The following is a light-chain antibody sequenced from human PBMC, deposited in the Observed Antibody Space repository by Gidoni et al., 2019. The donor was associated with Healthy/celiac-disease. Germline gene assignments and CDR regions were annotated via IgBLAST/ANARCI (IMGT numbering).Light chain of an antibody. J-gene: IGKJ5*01. CDR2: KAS. CDR1: QSISSW. V-gene: IGKV1-5*03. CDR3: QQYNSYPIT. Sequence: DIQMTQSPSTLSASVGDRVTITCRASQSISSWLAWYQQKPGKAPKRLIYKASSLESGVQSRFSGSGSGTEFTLTISSLQPDDFATYYCQQYNSYPITFGQGTRLEIK.